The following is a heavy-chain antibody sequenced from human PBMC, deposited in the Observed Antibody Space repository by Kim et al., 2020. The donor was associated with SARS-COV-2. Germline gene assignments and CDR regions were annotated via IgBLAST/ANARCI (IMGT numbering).Heavy chain of an antibody. J-gene: IGHJ4*02. Sequence: GGSLRLSCTASGFPFNNYAMTWVRRAPGRGLEWVSTVSGSGASTHYTDSVKGRFTISRDNSKNTLFLQMSSLRGEDSAIYYCAKDRLNTGYDFGFFDSWGPGTHVIVSS. D-gene: IGHD5-12*01. V-gene: IGHV3-23*01. CDR2: VSGSGAST. CDR1: GFPFNNYA. CDR3: AKDRLNTGYDFGFFDS.